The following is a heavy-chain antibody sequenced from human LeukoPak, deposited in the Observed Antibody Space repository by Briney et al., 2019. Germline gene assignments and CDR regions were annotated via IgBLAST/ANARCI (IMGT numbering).Heavy chain of an antibody. CDR1: GFTFSSYA. CDR3: GRDPCVGSFDI. Sequence: GGSLRLSCAASGFTFSSYAMHWVRQAPGKGLEWVAVISYDGSNKYYADSVKGRFTISRDNSKNTLYLQMNSLRAEDTAVYYCGRDPCVGSFDIWGQGTMVTVSS. CDR2: ISYDGSNK. D-gene: IGHD3-10*01. V-gene: IGHV3-30-3*01. J-gene: IGHJ3*02.